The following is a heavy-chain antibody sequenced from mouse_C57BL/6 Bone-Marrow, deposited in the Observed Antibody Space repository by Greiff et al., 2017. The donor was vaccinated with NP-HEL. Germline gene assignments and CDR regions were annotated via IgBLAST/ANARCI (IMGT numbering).Heavy chain of an antibody. D-gene: IGHD2-1*01. CDR3: ARFYGNYVGYAMDY. Sequence: VHLVESGAELARPGASVKLSCRASGYTFTSYGISWVKQRTGQGLEWIGEIYPRSGNTYYNEKFKGKATLTADKSSSTAYMELRSLTSEDSAVYFCARFYGNYVGYAMDYWGQGTSVTVSS. V-gene: IGHV1-81*01. CDR2: IYPRSGNT. CDR1: GYTFTSYG. J-gene: IGHJ4*01.